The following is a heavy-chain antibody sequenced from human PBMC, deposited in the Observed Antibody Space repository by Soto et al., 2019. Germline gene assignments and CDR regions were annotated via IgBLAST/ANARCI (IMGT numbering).Heavy chain of an antibody. V-gene: IGHV4-30-2*05. J-gene: IGHJ4*02. CDR2: IYHSGST. CDR1: GGSISSGGYS. Sequence: SETLSLTCAVSGGSISSGGYSWSWIRQPPGKGLEWIGYIYHSGSTYYNPSLKSRVTISVDTSKNQFSLKLSSVTAADTAVYYCARDLIDGYFDCWGQGTLVTVSS. CDR3: ARDLIDGYFDC.